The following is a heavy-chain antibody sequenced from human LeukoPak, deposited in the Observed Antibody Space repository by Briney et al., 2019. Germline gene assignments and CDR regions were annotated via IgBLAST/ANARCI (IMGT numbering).Heavy chain of an antibody. J-gene: IGHJ5*02. CDR1: GFTFSSYS. CDR3: ARDARATEDSSNWNWFDP. V-gene: IGHV3-48*01. CDR2: ISSSSSTI. Sequence: GGSLRLSCAASGFTFSSYSMNWVRQAPGKGLEWVSYISSSSSTIYYADSVKGRFTISRDNAKNSLYLQMNSLRAEDTAVYYCARDARATEDSSNWNWFDPWGQGTLVTVSS. D-gene: IGHD6-13*01.